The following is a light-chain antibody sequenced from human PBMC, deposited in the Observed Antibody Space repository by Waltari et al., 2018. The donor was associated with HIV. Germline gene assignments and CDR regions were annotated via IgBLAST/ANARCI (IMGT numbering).Light chain of an antibody. CDR3: QQYGRWPHD. J-gene: IGKJ4*01. CDR1: QNVIIN. Sequence: IVMTQSPASVSVSPGDRATLAGRASQNVIINLAWYQQRPGQPPRLLIFGASTRATGIPARFSGSGSGTEFTLTINSLQSEDSAIYYCQQYGRWPHDFGGGTKVEVK. V-gene: IGKV3-15*01. CDR2: GAS.